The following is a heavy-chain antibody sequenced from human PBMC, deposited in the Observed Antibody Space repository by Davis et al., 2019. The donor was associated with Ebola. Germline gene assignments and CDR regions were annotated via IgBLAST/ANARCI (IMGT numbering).Heavy chain of an antibody. Sequence: WGSLRLSCATSGFTFSYYGMHWVRQAPGKGLQWVAVIPYEGSNKYYADSVKCRFTISRDNSKNTLYLQINSLRAEDTAVYYCASATGNYYYYGMDVWGQGNTVTVSS. J-gene: IGHJ6*02. CDR2: IPYEGSNK. V-gene: IGHV3-30*03. D-gene: IGHD2-15*01. CDR1: GFTFSYYG. CDR3: ASATGNYYYYGMDV.